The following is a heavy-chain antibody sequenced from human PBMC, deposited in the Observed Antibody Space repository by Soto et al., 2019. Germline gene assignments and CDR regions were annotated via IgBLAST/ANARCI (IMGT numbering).Heavy chain of an antibody. Sequence: PSETLSLTCTVSGGSISSYYWSWIRQPPGKGLEWIGYIYYSGSTNYNPSLKSRVTISVDTSKNQFSLKLSSVTAADTAVYYCARIVPAANYYYYYYMDVWGKGTTVTVSS. CDR1: GGSISSYY. CDR2: IYYSGST. CDR3: ARIVPAANYYYYYYMDV. D-gene: IGHD2-2*01. J-gene: IGHJ6*03. V-gene: IGHV4-59*01.